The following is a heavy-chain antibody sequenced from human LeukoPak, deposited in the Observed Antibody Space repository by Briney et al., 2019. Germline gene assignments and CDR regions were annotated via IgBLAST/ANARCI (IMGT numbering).Heavy chain of an antibody. D-gene: IGHD2-2*01. J-gene: IGHJ5*02. CDR3: ARAQGYCSSTSCHNWFDP. Sequence: ASVKVSCKASGGTFSSYAISWVRQAPGQGLEWMGGIFPIFGTANYAQKFQGRVTITTDESTSTAYMELSSLRSEDTAVYYCARAQGYCSSTSCHNWFDPWGQGTLVTVSS. CDR1: GGTFSSYA. V-gene: IGHV1-69*05. CDR2: IFPIFGTA.